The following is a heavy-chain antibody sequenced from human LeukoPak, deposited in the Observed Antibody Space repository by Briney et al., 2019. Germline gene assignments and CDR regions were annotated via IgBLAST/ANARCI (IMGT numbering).Heavy chain of an antibody. V-gene: IGHV1-69*04. CDR2: IIPILGIA. D-gene: IGHD6-19*01. Sequence: VASVKVSCKASGGTFSSYAISWVRQAPGQGLEWMGRIIPILGIANYAQKFQGRVTITADKSTSTAYMELSSLRSEDTAVYYCARDRAPRYSSGLYYFDYWGQEPWSPSPQ. CDR3: ARDRAPRYSSGLYYFDY. J-gene: IGHJ4*01. CDR1: GGTFSSYA.